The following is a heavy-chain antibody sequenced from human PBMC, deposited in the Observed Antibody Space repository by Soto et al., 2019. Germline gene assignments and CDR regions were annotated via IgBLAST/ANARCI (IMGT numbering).Heavy chain of an antibody. CDR1: GFSLSSSGVG. Sequence: QITLKESGPTLVKPTQTLTLTCTFSGFSLSSSGVGVGWIRQPPGKALEWLALIYWDDDKRYSPSLKSRLTITKDTSKNQVVLTMSNMDPVDTATYYCAHRRGSIGGGNSLLDYWGQGTPVTVSS. CDR3: AHRRGSIGGGNSLLDY. V-gene: IGHV2-5*02. CDR2: IYWDDDK. J-gene: IGHJ4*02. D-gene: IGHD2-21*02.